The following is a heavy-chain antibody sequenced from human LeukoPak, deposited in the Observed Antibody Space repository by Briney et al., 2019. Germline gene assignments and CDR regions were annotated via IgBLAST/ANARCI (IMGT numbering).Heavy chain of an antibody. CDR1: GGTFSSYA. Sequence: GSSVKVSCKASGGTFSSYAISWVRQATGQGREWMGRIIPILGIANYAQKFQGRVTITADKSTSTAYMELSSLRSEDTAVYYCARDAGYCSSTSCYAEGYYYGMDVWGQGTTVTVSS. V-gene: IGHV1-69*04. CDR2: IIPILGIA. CDR3: ARDAGYCSSTSCYAEGYYYGMDV. J-gene: IGHJ6*02. D-gene: IGHD2-2*01.